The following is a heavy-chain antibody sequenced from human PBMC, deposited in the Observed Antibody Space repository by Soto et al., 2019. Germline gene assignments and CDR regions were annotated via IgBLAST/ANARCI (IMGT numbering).Heavy chain of an antibody. CDR1: GGSFIGYY. CDR3: ARRGLVGATTFDY. V-gene: IGHV4-34*01. CDR2: INHSGST. D-gene: IGHD1-26*01. Sequence: PSETLSLTCAVYGGSFIGYYWSWILQPPGKGLEWIGEINHSGSTNYNPSLKSRVTISVDTSKNQFSLKLSSVTAADTAVYYCARRGLVGATTFDYWGQRTLVTVSS. J-gene: IGHJ4*02.